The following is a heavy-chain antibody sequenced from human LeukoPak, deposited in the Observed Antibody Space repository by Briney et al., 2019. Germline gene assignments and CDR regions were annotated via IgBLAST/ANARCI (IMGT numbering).Heavy chain of an antibody. CDR3: ARGGKWFGELLGWFDP. CDR2: INHSGST. V-gene: IGHV4-34*01. CDR1: GGSFSGYY. J-gene: IGHJ5*02. D-gene: IGHD3-10*01. Sequence: SEILSLTCAVYGGSFSGYYWSWIRQPPGKGLEWIGEINHSGSTNYNPSLKSRVTISLDTSRNQFSLKLNSVTAADTAVYYCARGGKWFGELLGWFDPWGQGTLATVSS.